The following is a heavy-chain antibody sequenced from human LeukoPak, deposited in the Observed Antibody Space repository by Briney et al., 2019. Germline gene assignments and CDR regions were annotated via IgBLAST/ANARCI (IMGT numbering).Heavy chain of an antibody. J-gene: IGHJ6*03. D-gene: IGHD3-3*01. CDR1: GFTFSGYW. Sequence: PGGSLRLSCVTSGFTFSGYWMHWVRQGPEKGLELVPRIDNDGHGIIYADSVKGRFTTSRDNVKNTLYLQMNSLRVEDTAVYYRAAGGGWDPSFGVVTHIDAWGKGTTVVVS. CDR2: IDNDGHGI. V-gene: IGHV3-74*01. CDR3: AAGGGWDPSFGVVTHIDA.